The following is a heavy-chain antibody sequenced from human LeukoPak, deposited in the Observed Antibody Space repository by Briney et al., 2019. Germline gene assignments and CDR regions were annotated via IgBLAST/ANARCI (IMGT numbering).Heavy chain of an antibody. V-gene: IGHV3-30*03. CDR1: GFTFSSYG. J-gene: IGHJ4*02. Sequence: GGSLRPSCAASGFTFSSYGMHWVRQAPGKGLEWVAVISYDGSNKYYADSVKGRFTISRDNSKNTLYLQMNSLRAEDTAVYYCARGLGYIISDWGQGTLVTVSS. D-gene: IGHD6-13*01. CDR3: ARGLGYIISD. CDR2: ISYDGSNK.